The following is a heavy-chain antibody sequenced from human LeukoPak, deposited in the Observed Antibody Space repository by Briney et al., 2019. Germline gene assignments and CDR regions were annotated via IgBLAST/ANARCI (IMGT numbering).Heavy chain of an antibody. V-gene: IGHV3-43*02. CDR3: ARESESSGWYDY. J-gene: IGHJ4*02. CDR2: ISGDGGST. Sequence: GGSLRLSCAASGFTFSSYAMSWVRQAPGKGLEWVSLISGDGGSTFYADSVKGRSTISRDNSKNSLYLQMNSLRSDDTALYYCARESESSGWYDYWGQGTLVTVSS. CDR1: GFTFSSYA. D-gene: IGHD6-19*01.